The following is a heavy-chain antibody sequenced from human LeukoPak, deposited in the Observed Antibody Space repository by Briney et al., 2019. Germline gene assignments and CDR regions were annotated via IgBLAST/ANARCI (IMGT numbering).Heavy chain of an antibody. Sequence: ASVKVSCKVSGYTLTELSMHWVRQAPGKGLEWMGCFDPEDGETIYAQKFQGRVTMTEDTSTDTAYMDLSSLRSEDTAVYYCATTRTQWFGELSLTPNGMDVWGQGTTVTVSS. CDR2: FDPEDGET. J-gene: IGHJ6*02. D-gene: IGHD3-10*01. CDR3: ATTRTQWFGELSLTPNGMDV. V-gene: IGHV1-24*01. CDR1: GYTLTELS.